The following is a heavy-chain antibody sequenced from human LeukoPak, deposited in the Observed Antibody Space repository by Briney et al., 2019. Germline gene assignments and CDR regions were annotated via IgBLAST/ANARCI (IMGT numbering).Heavy chain of an antibody. D-gene: IGHD4-17*01. V-gene: IGHV4-30-2*01. J-gene: IGHJ3*02. CDR3: ARHYEDAFDI. CDR2: IYHSGST. Sequence: SETLSLTCAVSGGSISSGGYSWSWIRQPPGKGLEWIGYIYHSGSTYYNPSLKSRVTISVDRSKNQFSLKLSSVTAADTAAYYCARHYEDAFDIWGQGTMVTVSS. CDR1: GGSISSGGYS.